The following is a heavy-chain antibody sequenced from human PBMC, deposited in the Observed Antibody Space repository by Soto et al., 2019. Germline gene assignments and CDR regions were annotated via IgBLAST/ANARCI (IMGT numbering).Heavy chain of an antibody. V-gene: IGHV4-31*03. Sequence: QVQLQESGPGLVKPSQTLSLTCTVSGGSISSGGYYWSWIRQHPGKGLEWIGYIYYSGSTYYNPSLKSRVTXXVXTXTNQFSLKLSSVTAADTAVYYCARGPSREASYYFDYWGQGTLVTVSS. CDR3: ARGPSREASYYFDY. J-gene: IGHJ4*02. CDR1: GGSISSGGYY. D-gene: IGHD6-6*01. CDR2: IYYSGST.